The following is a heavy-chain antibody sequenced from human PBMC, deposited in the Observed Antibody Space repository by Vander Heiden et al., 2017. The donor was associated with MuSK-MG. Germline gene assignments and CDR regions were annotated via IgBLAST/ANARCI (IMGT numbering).Heavy chain of an antibody. V-gene: IGHV4-30-4*01. Sequence: QVQLQESGPGLVKPSQTLSLTCTVSGGSISSGDYYWSWIRQPPGKGLEWIGYIYYSGSTYYNPSLKSRVTIAVDTSKNQFSLKLSSVTAADTAVYYCARFVMITFGGVIVADLYYFDYWGQGTLVTVSS. CDR2: IYYSGST. D-gene: IGHD3-16*02. CDR1: GGSISSGDYY. J-gene: IGHJ4*02. CDR3: ARFVMITFGGVIVADLYYFDY.